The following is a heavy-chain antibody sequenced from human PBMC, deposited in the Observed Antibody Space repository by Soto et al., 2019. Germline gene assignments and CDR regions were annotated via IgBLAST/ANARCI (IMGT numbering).Heavy chain of an antibody. CDR3: ARHDCISSSCYYYYYYGMDV. V-gene: IGHV1-69*12. D-gene: IGHD2-2*01. Sequence: QVQLVQSGAEVKKPGSSVKVSCKASEGTFSSYAISWVRRAPGQGLEWMGGIIPIFDTANYAQKFQGRVTITADESTSTAYMELSSLRSEDTAVYYCARHDCISSSCYYYYYYGMDVWGQGTTATVSS. CDR1: EGTFSSYA. J-gene: IGHJ6*02. CDR2: IIPIFDTA.